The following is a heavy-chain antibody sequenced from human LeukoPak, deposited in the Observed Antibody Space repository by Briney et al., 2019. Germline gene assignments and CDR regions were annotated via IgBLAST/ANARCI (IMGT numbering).Heavy chain of an antibody. Sequence: ASVKVSCKASGGTFSSYAISWVRQATGQGLEWMGWMNPNSGNTGYAQKFQGRVTMTRNTSISTAYMELSSLRSEDTAVYYCARGLMFYYYYGMDVWGQGTTVTVSS. CDR3: ARGLMFYYYYGMDV. CDR1: GGTFSSYA. J-gene: IGHJ6*02. CDR2: MNPNSGNT. D-gene: IGHD2-8*01. V-gene: IGHV1-8*02.